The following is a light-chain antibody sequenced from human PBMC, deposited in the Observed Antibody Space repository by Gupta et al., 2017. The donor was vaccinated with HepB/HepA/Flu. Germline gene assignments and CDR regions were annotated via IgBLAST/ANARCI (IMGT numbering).Light chain of an antibody. CDR1: QSVSSN. J-gene: IGKJ1*01. CDR2: GAS. CDR3: QQYNNRRWT. V-gene: IGKV3-15*01. Sequence: EIVMTPSPATLSVSPGERATLSCRASQSVSSNLAWYQQKPGQAPRLLIYGASTRATGIPARFSGSGSGTEFTLTISSLQSEDFAVYYCQQYNNRRWTFGQGTKVEIK.